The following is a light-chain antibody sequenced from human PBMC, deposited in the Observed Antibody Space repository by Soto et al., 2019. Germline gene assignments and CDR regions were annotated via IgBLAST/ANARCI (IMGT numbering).Light chain of an antibody. V-gene: IGLV4-69*01. CDR1: SGHSHYV. Sequence: QPVLTQSPSASASLGASVKLTCTLSSGHSHYVISWHQQQPEKGPRYLMKLNSDGSHRKGDGIPDRFSGSSSGAERYLTISSLQSEDEADYCCQTWGPGIRGFGGGTKVTV. CDR2: LNSDGSH. J-gene: IGLJ2*01. CDR3: QTWGPGIRG.